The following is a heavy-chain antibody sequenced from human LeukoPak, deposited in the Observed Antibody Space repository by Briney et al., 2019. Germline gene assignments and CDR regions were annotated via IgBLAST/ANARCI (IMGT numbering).Heavy chain of an antibody. D-gene: IGHD3-22*01. V-gene: IGHV3-21*04. Sequence: PGGSLRLSCAASGFTFSSYSMNWVRQAPGKGLEWVSSISSSSSYIYYADSVKGRFTISRDNAKNSLYLQMNSLRAEDTAVYCCAKDRDYYDSSVYYVYWGQGTLVTVSS. CDR2: ISSSSSYI. CDR3: AKDRDYYDSSVYYVY. J-gene: IGHJ4*02. CDR1: GFTFSSYS.